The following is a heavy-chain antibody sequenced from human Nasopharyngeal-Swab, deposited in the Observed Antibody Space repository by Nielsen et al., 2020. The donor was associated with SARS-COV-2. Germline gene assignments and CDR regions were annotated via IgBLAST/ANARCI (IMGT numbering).Heavy chain of an antibody. D-gene: IGHD3-16*01. CDR3: ARVEGGFYRPYFYGIDV. CDR2: IYYSGST. Sequence: WIRQPPGKGLEWIGYIYYSGSTNYNPSLKSRVTISVDTSKNQFSLKLSSVTAADTAVYYCARVEGGFYRPYFYGIDVWGQGTLVTVSS. J-gene: IGHJ6*02. V-gene: IGHV4-59*01.